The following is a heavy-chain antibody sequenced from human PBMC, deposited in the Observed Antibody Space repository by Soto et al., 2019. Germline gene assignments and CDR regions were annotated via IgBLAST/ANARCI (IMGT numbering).Heavy chain of an antibody. CDR3: ASKVADY. CDR1: GGSFSGYY. V-gene: IGHV4-34*01. CDR2: INHSGST. Sequence: PSETLSLTCAVYGGSFSGYYWSWIRQPPGKGLEWIGEINHSGSTNYNPPLKSRVTISVDTSKNQFSLKLSSVTAADTAVYYCASKVADYWGQGTLVTVSS. J-gene: IGHJ4*02. D-gene: IGHD2-15*01.